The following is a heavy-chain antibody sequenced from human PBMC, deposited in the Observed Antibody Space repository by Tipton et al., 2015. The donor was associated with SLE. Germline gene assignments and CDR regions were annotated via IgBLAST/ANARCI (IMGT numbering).Heavy chain of an antibody. V-gene: IGHV3-23*01. J-gene: IGHJ4*02. CDR3: ARDRYSGGSCLDY. Sequence: GSLRLSCAASGFTFSSYGMHWVRQAPGKGLEWVSAISGSGGSTYYADSVKGRFTISRDNSKNTLYLQMNSLRAEDTAVYCCARDRYSGGSCLDYWGQGTLVTVSS. CDR2: ISGSGGST. CDR1: GFTFSSYG. D-gene: IGHD2-15*01.